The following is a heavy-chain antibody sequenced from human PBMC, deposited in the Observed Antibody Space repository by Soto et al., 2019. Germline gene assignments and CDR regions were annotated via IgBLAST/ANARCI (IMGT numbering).Heavy chain of an antibody. CDR2: IYWNDDK. CDR1: GFSLSTSGVG. J-gene: IGHJ6*02. V-gene: IGHV2-5*01. CDR3: ANSHTVTSLEGMEV. D-gene: IGHD4-17*01. Sequence: SGPTLVNPTQTLTLTCTFSGFSLSTSGVGVGWIRQPPGKALEWLALIYWNDDKRYSPSLKSRLTITKDTSKNQVVLTMTNMDPVDTPTFYCANSHTVTSLEGMEVWGQGTTVTVS.